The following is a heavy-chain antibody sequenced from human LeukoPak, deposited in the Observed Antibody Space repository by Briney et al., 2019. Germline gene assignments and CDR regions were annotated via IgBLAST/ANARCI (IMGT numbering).Heavy chain of an antibody. D-gene: IGHD3-3*01. J-gene: IGHJ5*02. CDR2: VYYSGST. CDR1: GGSISSYY. V-gene: IGHV4-59*01. Sequence: SETLSLTCTVSGGSISSYYWSWLRQPPGKGLEWIGYVYYSGSTNYNPSLKSRVTISVDTSKNQFSLKLSSVTAADTAVYYCARYTSETYYDFWSGYDGFDPWGQGTLVTVSS. CDR3: ARYTSETYYDFWSGYDGFDP.